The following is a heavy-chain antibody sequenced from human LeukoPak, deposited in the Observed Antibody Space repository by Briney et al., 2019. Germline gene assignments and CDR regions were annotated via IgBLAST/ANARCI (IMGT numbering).Heavy chain of an antibody. V-gene: IGHV3-74*01. CDR2: INSDGSTT. CDR1: GFTFSAYW. J-gene: IGHJ4*02. Sequence: PGGSLRLSCEASGFTFSAYWMHWVRQAPGKGLVWVSRINSDGSTTSYADSVMGRFTISRDNAKNTLYLQMNSLRAGDTAVYFCARSPHDYWGQGTLVTVSS. CDR3: ARSPHDY.